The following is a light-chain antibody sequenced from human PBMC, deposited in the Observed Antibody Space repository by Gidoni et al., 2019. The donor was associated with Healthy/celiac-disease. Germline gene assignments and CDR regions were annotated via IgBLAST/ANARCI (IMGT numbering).Light chain of an antibody. J-gene: IGKJ1*01. V-gene: IGKV3-15*01. CDR3: QQRNNWPGT. CDR1: QRVSSY. CDR2: GAS. Sequence: VLTQQPAALSVSPGERAALSCSASQRVSSYLAWYQQKPGQAPRLLIYGASTRATGIPARFSGSGSGTEFTLTISSLQSEDFAVYYCQQRNNWPGTFGQGTKLEIK.